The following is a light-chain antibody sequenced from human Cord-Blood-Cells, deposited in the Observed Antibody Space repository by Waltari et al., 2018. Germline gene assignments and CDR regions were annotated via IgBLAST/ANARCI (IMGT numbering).Light chain of an antibody. CDR2: EGS. Sequence: QSALTQPASVSGSPGQSITISCPGTSSDVVGDNIISWYQQHPGKAPKLMIYEGSKRPSGVSNRFSGSKSGNTASLTISGLQAEDEADYYCCSYAGSSTFWVFGGGTKLTVL. J-gene: IGLJ3*02. CDR3: CSYAGSSTFWV. V-gene: IGLV2-23*01. CDR1: SSDVVGDNI.